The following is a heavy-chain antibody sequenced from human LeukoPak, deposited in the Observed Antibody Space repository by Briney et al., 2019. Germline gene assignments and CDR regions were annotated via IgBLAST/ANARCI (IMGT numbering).Heavy chain of an antibody. Sequence: ASVKVPCKASGYAFTSYGISWVRQAPGQGLEWMGWISAYNGNTNYAQKFQGRVTMTRDTSISTAYMELSRLRSDDTAVYYCARSNGDPWYYYYYMDVWGKGTTVTVSS. V-gene: IGHV1-18*01. D-gene: IGHD4-17*01. CDR2: ISAYNGNT. CDR3: ARSNGDPWYYYYYMDV. J-gene: IGHJ6*03. CDR1: GYAFTSYG.